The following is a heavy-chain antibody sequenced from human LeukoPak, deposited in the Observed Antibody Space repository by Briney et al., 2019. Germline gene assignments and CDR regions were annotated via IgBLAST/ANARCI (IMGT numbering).Heavy chain of an antibody. J-gene: IGHJ3*02. Sequence: SETLSLTCTVSGGSISSSSYYWGWLRQPPGKGLEWIGSIYYSGSTYYNPSLKSRVTISVDTSKNQFSLKLSSVTAADTAVYYCARVLAAAGTGAFDIWGQGTMVTVSS. CDR2: IYYSGST. CDR3: ARVLAAAGTGAFDI. V-gene: IGHV4-39*07. CDR1: GGSISSSSYY. D-gene: IGHD6-13*01.